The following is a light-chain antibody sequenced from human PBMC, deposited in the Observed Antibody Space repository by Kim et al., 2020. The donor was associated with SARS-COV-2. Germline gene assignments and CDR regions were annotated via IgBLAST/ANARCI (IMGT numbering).Light chain of an antibody. V-gene: IGLV6-57*02. J-gene: IGLJ3*02. CDR1: SESIVRNF. Sequence: KTVTISCTGNSESIVRNFVQWYQQRPGSAPTTVIYEDNQRPSGVPARFSASVDTSSNSASLTISGLRTEDEADYYCQSYDPATHWVFGGGTQLTVL. CDR2: EDN. CDR3: QSYDPATHWV.